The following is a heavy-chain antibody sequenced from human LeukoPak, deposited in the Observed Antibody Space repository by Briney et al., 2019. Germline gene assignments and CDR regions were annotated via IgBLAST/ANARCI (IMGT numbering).Heavy chain of an antibody. V-gene: IGHV3-21*01. CDR3: ARIGRYGFGYYYYYMDV. D-gene: IGHD1-26*01. CDR1: GFTFSSYS. Sequence: PGGSLRLSCAASGFTFSSYSMNWVRQAPGEGLEWVSSISSSSSYIYYADSVKGRFTISRDNAKNSLYLQMNSLRAEDTAVYYCARIGRYGFGYYYYYMDVWGKGTTVTVSS. J-gene: IGHJ6*03. CDR2: ISSSSSYI.